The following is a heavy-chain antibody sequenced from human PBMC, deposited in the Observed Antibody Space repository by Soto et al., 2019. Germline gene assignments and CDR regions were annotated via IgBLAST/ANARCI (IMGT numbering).Heavy chain of an antibody. D-gene: IGHD6-19*01. CDR1: VVSIRNDY. J-gene: IGHJ4*02. CDR2: IYYSGTT. Sequence: QVQLQESGPGLVKPSETMSLTCTVSVVSIRNDYWNWVRESPGKGLEWIGFIYYSGTTKYNPSLLCRVPLSADTSKNQVSLKLTSWTATGTAVYYCARGGGSFSSGWYFDGWGQGTLVTVSS. V-gene: IGHV4-59*08. CDR3: ARGGGSFSSGWYFDG.